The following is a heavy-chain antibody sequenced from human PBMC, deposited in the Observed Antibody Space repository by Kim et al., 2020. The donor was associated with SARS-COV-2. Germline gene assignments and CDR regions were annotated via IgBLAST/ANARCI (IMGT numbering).Heavy chain of an antibody. CDR1: GGSISSSSYY. CDR2: IYYSGST. CDR3: ARSVGYCSGGSCYFPDY. J-gene: IGHJ4*02. D-gene: IGHD2-15*01. Sequence: SETLSLTCTVSGGSISSSSYYWGWIRQPPGKGLEWIGSIYYSGSTYYNPSLKSRVTISVDTSKNQFSLKLSSVTAADTAVYYCARSVGYCSGGSCYFPDYWGQGTLVTVSS. V-gene: IGHV4-39*01.